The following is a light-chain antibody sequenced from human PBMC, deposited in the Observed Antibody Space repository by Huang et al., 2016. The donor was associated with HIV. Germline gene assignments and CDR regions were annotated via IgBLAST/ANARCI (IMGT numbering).Light chain of an antibody. J-gene: IGKJ3*01. CDR1: QMVSSH. CDR3: QQYNDFRST. CDR2: AAS. Sequence: ETVMTQSPVTLSVSPGDTASLSCRSSQMVSSHLAWYPQKPGQAPRLLIYAASTRATGVPARFSGSGAGTEFTLTISTLQSEDSAVYYCQQYNDFRSTFGPGTRVEIK. V-gene: IGKV3-15*01.